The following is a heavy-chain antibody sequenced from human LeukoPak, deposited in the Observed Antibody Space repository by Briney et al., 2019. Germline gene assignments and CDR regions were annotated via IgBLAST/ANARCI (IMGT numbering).Heavy chain of an antibody. CDR2: IRYDGSNK. D-gene: IGHD3-3*01. Sequence: GGSLRLSCAASGFTFSSYGMHWVRQAPGKGLEWVAFIRYDGSNKYYADSVKGRFAISRDNSKNTLYLQMNSLRAEDTAVYYCAKEDREFWSGYSPFDYWGQGTLVTVSS. V-gene: IGHV3-30*02. CDR3: AKEDREFWSGYSPFDY. J-gene: IGHJ4*02. CDR1: GFTFSSYG.